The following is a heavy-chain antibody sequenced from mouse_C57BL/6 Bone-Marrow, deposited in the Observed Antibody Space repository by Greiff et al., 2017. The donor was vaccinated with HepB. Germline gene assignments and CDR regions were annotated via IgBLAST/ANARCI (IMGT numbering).Heavy chain of an antibody. CDR3: ARQGDYYGSRAYWYFDV. CDR2: IWSDGST. V-gene: IGHV2-6-1*01. D-gene: IGHD1-1*01. J-gene: IGHJ1*03. CDR1: GFSLTSYG. Sequence: QVQLKESGPGLVAPSQSLSITCTVSGFSLTSYGVHWVRQPPGKGLEWLVVIWSDGSTTYNSALKSRLSISKDNSKSQVFLKMNSLQTDDTAMYYCARQGDYYGSRAYWYFDVWGTGTTVTVSS.